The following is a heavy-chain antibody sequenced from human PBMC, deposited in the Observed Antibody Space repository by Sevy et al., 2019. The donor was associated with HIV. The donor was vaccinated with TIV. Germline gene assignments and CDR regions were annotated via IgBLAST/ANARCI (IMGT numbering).Heavy chain of an antibody. CDR2: IYYNGHI. V-gene: IGHV4-59*08. Sequence: ETLSLTCTVSGGSITSLYWNWIRQPPGKGLEWIANIYYNGHINYNPSLKRRVTLTLDTSKNQCSLRLSSVTAADTAMYYCAGENAWGRGYSWGQGTLVTVSS. CDR3: AGENAWGRGYS. J-gene: IGHJ4*02. CDR1: GGSITSLY. D-gene: IGHD1-26*01.